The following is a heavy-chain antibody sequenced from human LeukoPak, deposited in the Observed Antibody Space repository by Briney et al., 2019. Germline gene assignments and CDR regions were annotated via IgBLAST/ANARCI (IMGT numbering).Heavy chain of an antibody. V-gene: IGHV4-31*03. Sequence: PSETLSLTCTVSGGSISSGGYYWSWIRQHPGKGLEWIGYIYYSGSTYYNPSLKSRVTISVDTSKNQFSLKLSSVTAADTAVYYCARDNLAAAGPYYYYYGMDVWGQGTTATVSS. CDR3: ARDNLAAAGPYYYYYGMDV. CDR1: GGSISSGGYY. J-gene: IGHJ6*02. D-gene: IGHD6-13*01. CDR2: IYYSGST.